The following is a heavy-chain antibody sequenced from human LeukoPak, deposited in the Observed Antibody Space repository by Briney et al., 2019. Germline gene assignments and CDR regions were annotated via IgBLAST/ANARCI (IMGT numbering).Heavy chain of an antibody. D-gene: IGHD5/OR15-5a*01. V-gene: IGHV3-21*01. CDR3: ARDVLDDYYYGMDV. Sequence: GGSLRLSCAASGFTFSNYAMSWVRQAPGKGLEWVSSISRTGNYIYYADSPKGRFTISRDNAKNSLYLQMNSLRAEDTAVYYCARDVLDDYYYGMDVWGQGTTVTVSS. CDR2: ISRTGNYI. CDR1: GFTFSNYA. J-gene: IGHJ6*02.